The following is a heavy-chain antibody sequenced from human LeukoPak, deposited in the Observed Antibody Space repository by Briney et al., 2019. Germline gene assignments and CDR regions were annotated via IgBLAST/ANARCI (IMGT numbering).Heavy chain of an antibody. CDR1: GGSFSGYY. Sequence: PSETLSLTCAVYGGSFSGYYWSWIRRPPGKGLEWIGEINHSGSTNYNPSLKSRVAISVDTSKNQFSLKLSSVTAADTAVYYCARLGARGGWGQGTLVTVSS. CDR3: ARLGARGG. V-gene: IGHV4-34*01. D-gene: IGHD3-10*01. J-gene: IGHJ4*02. CDR2: INHSGST.